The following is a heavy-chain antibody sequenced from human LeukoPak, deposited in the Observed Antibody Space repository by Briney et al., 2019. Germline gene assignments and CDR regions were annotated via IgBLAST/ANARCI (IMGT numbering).Heavy chain of an antibody. Sequence: GGSLRLSCAASGFTFSSYSVNWVRQAPGKGLEWVSSITSSSSYIYYADSVKGRFTISRDNSKNTLYLQMNSLRAEDTAVYYCARDLRVDFDWLLGLDYWGQGTLVTVSS. D-gene: IGHD3-9*01. CDR2: ITSSSSYI. V-gene: IGHV3-21*01. CDR1: GFTFSSYS. CDR3: ARDLRVDFDWLLGLDY. J-gene: IGHJ4*02.